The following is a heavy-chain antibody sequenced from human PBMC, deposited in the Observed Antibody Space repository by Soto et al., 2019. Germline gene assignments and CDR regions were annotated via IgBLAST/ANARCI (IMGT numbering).Heavy chain of an antibody. Sequence: TSETLSLTCIVSGGTISSYYWSWIRQPPGKGLEWIGYIYYSGSTNYNLSLKSGITISVNTSKSQFPLKLSSVTAADTALYYCARHIVADNWFDPSGQGTLVTVSS. CDR3: ARHIVADNWFDP. CDR2: IYYSGST. J-gene: IGHJ5*02. V-gene: IGHV4-59*08. D-gene: IGHD5-12*01. CDR1: GGTISSYY.